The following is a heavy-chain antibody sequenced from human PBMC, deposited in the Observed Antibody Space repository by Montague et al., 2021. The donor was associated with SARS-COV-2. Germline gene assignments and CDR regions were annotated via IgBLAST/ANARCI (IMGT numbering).Heavy chain of an antibody. J-gene: IGHJ3*02. Sequence: SETLSLTCTVPGVSISSYYWTWIRQPPGKGLEWIGFIYYSGSTNYNPSLKSRVTISADTSKNQFSLKLTSVTAADTAVYYCAKQALTRCWTSTHCFGAALDIWGQGTMVTVSS. V-gene: IGHV4-59*08. CDR2: IYYSGST. D-gene: IGHD2-2*01. CDR3: AKQALTRCWTSTHCFGAALDI. CDR1: GVSISSYY.